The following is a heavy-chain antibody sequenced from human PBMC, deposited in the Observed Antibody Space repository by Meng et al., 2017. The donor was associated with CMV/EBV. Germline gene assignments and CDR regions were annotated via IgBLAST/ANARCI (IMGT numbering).Heavy chain of an antibody. V-gene: IGHV3-30*04. Sequence: LSLTCAASGFTFSSYAMHWVRQAPGKGLEWVAVISYDGSNKYYADSVKGRFTISRDNSKNTLYLQMNSLRAEDTAVYYCASLVSETYYDFWSGFEPRSTPWGQGTLVTVSS. CDR2: ISYDGSNK. CDR1: GFTFSSYA. J-gene: IGHJ5*02. D-gene: IGHD3-3*01. CDR3: ASLVSETYYDFWSGFEPRSTP.